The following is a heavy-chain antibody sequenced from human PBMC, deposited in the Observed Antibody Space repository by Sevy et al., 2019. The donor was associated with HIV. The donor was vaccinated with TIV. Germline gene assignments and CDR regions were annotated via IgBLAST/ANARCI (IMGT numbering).Heavy chain of an antibody. D-gene: IGHD3-10*02. CDR3: ARPTPRFAPSSAAFFDY. CDR1: GFTFSSFA. J-gene: IGHJ4*02. CDR2: INGRGGSA. Sequence: GGSLRLSCAASGFTFSSFAMSWVRHIPGKGLEWVSTINGRGGSAYYADSVKGRFTLSRDNSNNTLFLQMNRLRDEDTAVYYCARPTPRFAPSSAAFFDYWGQGTLVTVSS. V-gene: IGHV3-23*01.